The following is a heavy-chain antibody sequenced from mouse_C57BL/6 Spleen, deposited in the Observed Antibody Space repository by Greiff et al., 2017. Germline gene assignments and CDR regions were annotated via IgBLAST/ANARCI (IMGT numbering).Heavy chain of an antibody. V-gene: IGHV1-82*01. CDR3: ARERIIYDGYWYFDV. CDR2: IYPGDGAT. CDR1: GYAFSSSW. D-gene: IGHD2-3*01. J-gene: IGHJ1*03. Sequence: QVQLKQSGPELVKPGASVKISCKASGYAFSSSWMNWVKQRPGKGLEWIGRIYPGDGATNYNGKFKGKATLTADKSSSTAYMQLSSLTSEDSAVYFCARERIIYDGYWYFDVWGTGTTVTVSS.